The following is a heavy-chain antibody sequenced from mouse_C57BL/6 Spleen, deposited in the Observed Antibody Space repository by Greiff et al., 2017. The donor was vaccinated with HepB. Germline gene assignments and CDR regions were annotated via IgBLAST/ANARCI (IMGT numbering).Heavy chain of an antibody. V-gene: IGHV1-62-2*01. J-gene: IGHJ2*01. CDR1: GYTFTEYT. Sequence: VQLQESGAELVKPGASVKLSCKASGYTFTEYTIHWVKQRSGQGLEWIGWFYPGSGSIKYNEKFKDKATLTADKSSSTVYMERSRLTSEDSAVYFCARHEEEVLTAEGYYFDYWGQGTTLTVSS. CDR2: FYPGSGSI. CDR3: ARHEEEVLTAEGYYFDY. D-gene: IGHD3-2*02.